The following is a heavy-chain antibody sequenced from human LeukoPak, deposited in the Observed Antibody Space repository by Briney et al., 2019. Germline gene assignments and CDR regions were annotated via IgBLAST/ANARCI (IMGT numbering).Heavy chain of an antibody. CDR1: GGTFSSYA. J-gene: IGHJ4*02. D-gene: IGHD3-22*01. CDR2: IIPILGIA. V-gene: IGHV1-69*04. CDR3: ARDEAGTSGIVGREDYYFGY. Sequence: GASVKVSCKASGGTFSSYAISWVRQAPGQGLEWMGRIIPILGIANYAQKFQGRVTITADKSTSTAYMELSSLRSEDTAVYYCARDEAGTSGIVGREDYYFGYWGQGTLVTVSS.